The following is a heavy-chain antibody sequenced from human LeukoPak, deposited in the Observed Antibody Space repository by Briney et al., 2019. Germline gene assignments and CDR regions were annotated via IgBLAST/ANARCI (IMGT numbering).Heavy chain of an antibody. CDR1: GFTFSPYA. J-gene: IGHJ4*02. V-gene: IGHV3-23*01. Sequence: PGGSLRLSCEASGFTFSPYAMTWVRQALGKGLEWVSSLSGSGASAYYADSVKGRFIISRDNSKNTLYLQMNSLRAEDTAVYCCAKGQDTYGHPFDYWGQGTLVTVSS. D-gene: IGHD5-18*01. CDR3: AKGQDTYGHPFDY. CDR2: LSGSGASA.